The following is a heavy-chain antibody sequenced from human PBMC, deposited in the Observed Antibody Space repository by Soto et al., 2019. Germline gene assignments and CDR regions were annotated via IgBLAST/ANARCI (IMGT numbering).Heavy chain of an antibody. V-gene: IGHV1-69*01. Sequence: QVQLVQSGAEVKKPGSSVKVSCKASGGTFSSYAISWVRQAPGQGLEWMGGIIPIFGTANYAQKFQGRVTITADESTSNGYMELSSLRSEDTGVYYCARDKAGATDGGLRVFDYWGQGTLVTVSS. CDR3: ARDKAGATDGGLRVFDY. J-gene: IGHJ4*02. CDR2: IIPIFGTA. CDR1: GGTFSSYA. D-gene: IGHD1-26*01.